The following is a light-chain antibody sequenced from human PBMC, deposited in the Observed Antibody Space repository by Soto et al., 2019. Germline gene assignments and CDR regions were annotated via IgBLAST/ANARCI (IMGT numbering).Light chain of an antibody. CDR2: GAS. CDR1: HSISGW. Sequence: DIQMTQSPSTLSASVGDRVAITCRASHSISGWLAWYQQKAGKAPTLLIYGASSLQTGVPSRFSGSGSGTEFTLSISSLQPDDVATYYCQHFNSYPWTFGQETKVDIK. CDR3: QHFNSYPWT. J-gene: IGKJ1*01. V-gene: IGKV1-5*01.